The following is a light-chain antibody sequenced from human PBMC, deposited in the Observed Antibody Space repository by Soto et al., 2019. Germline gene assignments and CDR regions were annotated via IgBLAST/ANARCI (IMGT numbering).Light chain of an antibody. CDR3: QHYDSLPIT. CDR1: QYVNIY. J-gene: IGKJ5*01. V-gene: IGKV3-11*01. CDR2: DAS. Sequence: EIVLTQSPATVSLSPGERVTLSCRASQYVNIYLAWYQQKPGQAPRLLIYDASNRATGVPARFSGSGSGTDFTLTISSLESEDFAVFYCQHYDSLPITFGQGTRLEI.